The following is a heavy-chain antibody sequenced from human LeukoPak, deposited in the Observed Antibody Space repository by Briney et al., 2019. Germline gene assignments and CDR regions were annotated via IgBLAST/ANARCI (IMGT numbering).Heavy chain of an antibody. CDR3: AKEDYSNAFDY. D-gene: IGHD4-11*01. CDR1: GFTFRSYG. V-gene: IGHV3-30*18. J-gene: IGHJ4*02. CDR2: ISYDGRTK. Sequence: PGRSLRLSCAASGFTFRSYGMPWVRLGPGQGLEWVAIISYDGRTKYYADSVKGRFTISRDDSKNTLYLQMNSLRPEDTAVYYCAKEDYSNAFDYWGQGALVTVSS.